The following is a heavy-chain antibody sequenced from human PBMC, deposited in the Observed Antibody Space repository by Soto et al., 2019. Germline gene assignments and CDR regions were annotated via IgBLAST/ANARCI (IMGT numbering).Heavy chain of an antibody. J-gene: IGHJ4*02. D-gene: IGHD3-22*01. V-gene: IGHV3-9*01. Sequence: EVQLVESGGGLVQPGRSLRLSCAASGFTFDDYAMHWVRQAPGKGLEWVSGISWNGGNIGYADSVKGRFTISRDNAKNSLYLQMNSRRAEDTALYYCAKGGYDSSAYYYASFDYWGQGTLVTVSS. CDR2: ISWNGGNI. CDR3: AKGGYDSSAYYYASFDY. CDR1: GFTFDDYA.